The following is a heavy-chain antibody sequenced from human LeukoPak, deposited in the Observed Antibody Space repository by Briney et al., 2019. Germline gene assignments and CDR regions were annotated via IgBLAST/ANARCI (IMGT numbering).Heavy chain of an antibody. CDR3: AKDITDEDYYFDY. Sequence: GGSLRLSCAASGFTFDDYAMHWVRQAPGKGLEWVSGISWNSGSIGYADSVKGRFTISRDNAKNSLYLQMNSLRAEDTALYYCAKDITDEDYYFDYWGQGTLVTVSS. V-gene: IGHV3-9*01. CDR1: GFTFDDYA. J-gene: IGHJ4*02. CDR2: ISWNSGSI. D-gene: IGHD2-15*01.